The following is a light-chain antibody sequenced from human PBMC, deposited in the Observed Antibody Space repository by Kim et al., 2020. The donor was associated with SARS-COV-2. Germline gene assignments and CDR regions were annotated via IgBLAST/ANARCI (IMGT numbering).Light chain of an antibody. V-gene: IGKV3-15*01. CDR3: QQYNNWSYT. Sequence: EIVMTQSPATLSVSPGERATLSCRASQSVSSNLAWYQQKPGQAPRLLIHGASTRATGIPGRFSGSGSGTEFTLTISSLQSEDFAVYYCQQYNNWSYTFGQGTKLAI. CDR2: GAS. J-gene: IGKJ2*01. CDR1: QSVSSN.